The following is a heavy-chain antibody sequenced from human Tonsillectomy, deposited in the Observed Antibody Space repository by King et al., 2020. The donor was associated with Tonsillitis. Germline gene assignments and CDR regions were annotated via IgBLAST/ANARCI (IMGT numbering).Heavy chain of an antibody. D-gene: IGHD6-25*01. CDR2: FSGSRNTT. Sequence: VQLVESGGALVQPGGSLRLSCSGSGFNFRPSGMNWGRQAPGEGLELLEHFSGSRNTTFYAAFMGGRFTISRDNVNNSLFLQMHSLRAGDTAVYFCARDRRAAWGMDVWGPGTTVTVSS. CDR3: ARDRRAAWGMDV. V-gene: IGHV3-48*01. J-gene: IGHJ6*02. CDR1: GFNFRPSG.